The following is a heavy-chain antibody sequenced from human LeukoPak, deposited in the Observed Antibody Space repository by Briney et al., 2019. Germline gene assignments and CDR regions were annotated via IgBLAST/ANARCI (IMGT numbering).Heavy chain of an antibody. CDR3: VRGYSGSLTHFDY. CDR2: ISSSSSYI. D-gene: IGHD1-26*01. CDR1: GFTFSSYS. V-gene: IGHV3-21*01. J-gene: IGHJ4*02. Sequence: PGGSLRLSCAASGFTFSSYSMNWVRQAPGKGLEWVSSISSSSSYIYYADSVKGRFTISRDNAKNSLYLQMNSLRAEDTAVYYCVRGYSGSLTHFDYWGQGTLVTVSS.